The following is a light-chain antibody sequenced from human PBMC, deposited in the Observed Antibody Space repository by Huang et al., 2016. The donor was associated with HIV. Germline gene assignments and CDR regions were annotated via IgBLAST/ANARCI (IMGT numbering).Light chain of an antibody. CDR1: QSVSNN. J-gene: IGKJ4*01. Sequence: EIVMTQSPATLSVSPGDRATLSCRASQSVSNNLVWYQQKPGQGPRLLISDASTRATGIPARFSGSGSGTEFTLTISSLQSEDFAVYYCQQYNNWPLTFGGGTEVEIK. V-gene: IGKV3-15*01. CDR3: QQYNNWPLT. CDR2: DAS.